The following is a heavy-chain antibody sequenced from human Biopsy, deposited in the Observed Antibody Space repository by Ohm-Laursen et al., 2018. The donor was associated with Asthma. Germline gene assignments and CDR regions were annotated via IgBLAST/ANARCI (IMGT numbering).Heavy chain of an antibody. J-gene: IGHJ6*02. CDR2: TNERGVT. Sequence: SETLSLTCDVYPGSFSGLFWTWIRQSPGKGLEWIGETNERGVTNNNPSLKSRVIISIDTYWNRVSLKLTSVTAADTAVYYCARGQELDVWGQGTTVTVSS. CDR1: PGSFSGLF. CDR3: ARGQELDV. V-gene: IGHV4-34*01.